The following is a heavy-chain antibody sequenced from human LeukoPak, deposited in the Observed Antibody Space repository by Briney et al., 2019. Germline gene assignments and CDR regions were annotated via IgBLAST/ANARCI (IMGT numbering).Heavy chain of an antibody. V-gene: IGHV1-8*01. CDR2: MNPNSGNT. CDR3: ARDTAMDNWFDP. CDR1: GYTFTSYV. D-gene: IGHD5-18*01. Sequence: GASVKVSCKAPGYTFTSYVINWVRQATGQGLEWMGWMNPNSGNTGYAQKFQGRVTMTRNTSISTAYMELSSLRSEDTAVYYCARDTAMDNWFDPWGQGTPVTVSS. J-gene: IGHJ5*02.